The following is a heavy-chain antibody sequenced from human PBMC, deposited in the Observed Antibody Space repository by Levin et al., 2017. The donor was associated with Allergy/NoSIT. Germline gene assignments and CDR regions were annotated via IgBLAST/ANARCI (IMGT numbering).Heavy chain of an antibody. CDR2: ISRSGVST. D-gene: IGHD7-27*01. Sequence: PGGSLRLSCAASGFTFSSYAMSWVRQAPGKGLEWVSGISRSGVSTYNADSVEGRFTISRDNAKNTLYLQMNSLRAEDTAVYYCAKRINTGDYPGHFHYWGQGALVTVSS. V-gene: IGHV3-23*01. CDR3: AKRINTGDYPGHFHY. CDR1: GFTFSSYA. J-gene: IGHJ4*02.